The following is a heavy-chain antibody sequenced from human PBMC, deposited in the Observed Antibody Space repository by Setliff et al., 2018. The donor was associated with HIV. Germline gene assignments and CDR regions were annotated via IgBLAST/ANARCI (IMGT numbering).Heavy chain of an antibody. V-gene: IGHV3-21*01. Sequence: PGGSLRLSCAASGFTFSSYSMNWVRQAPGKGLEWVSSISSGSSYIYYAESVKGRFTISRDNAKNSLYLQMNSLRAEDTAVYYCARAGAYYDSSGYCIDYWGQGTLVTVSS. CDR2: ISSGSSYI. CDR1: GFTFSSYS. J-gene: IGHJ4*02. CDR3: ARAGAYYDSSGYCIDY. D-gene: IGHD3-22*01.